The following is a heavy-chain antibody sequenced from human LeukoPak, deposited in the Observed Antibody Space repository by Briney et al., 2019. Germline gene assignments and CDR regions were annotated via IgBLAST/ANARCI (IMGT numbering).Heavy chain of an antibody. CDR2: ISPIFGTA. V-gene: IGHV1-69*05. CDR1: GGTFSSYA. CDR3: ARAMSIAAAGDFDY. J-gene: IGHJ4*02. Sequence: AASVKVSCKASGGTFSSYAISWVRQAPGQGLEWMGGISPIFGTANYAQKFQGRVTITTDESTSTAYMELSSLRSEDTAVYYCARAMSIAAAGDFDYWGQGTLVTVSS. D-gene: IGHD6-13*01.